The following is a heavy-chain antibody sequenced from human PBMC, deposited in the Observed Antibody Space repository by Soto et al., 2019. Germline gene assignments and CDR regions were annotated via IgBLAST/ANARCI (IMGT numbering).Heavy chain of an antibody. D-gene: IGHD1-26*01. Sequence: PGGSLRLSCAASGFTFDDFAMHWVRQAPGKGLEWVSSINWNSGDIDYADSVKGRFTISRDSANSSLFLQMSSLRDEDTALYYCAKDRSGSYPPTTEYWGQGTLVTVSS. CDR2: INWNSGDI. J-gene: IGHJ4*02. V-gene: IGHV3-9*01. CDR1: GFTFDDFA. CDR3: AKDRSGSYPPTTEY.